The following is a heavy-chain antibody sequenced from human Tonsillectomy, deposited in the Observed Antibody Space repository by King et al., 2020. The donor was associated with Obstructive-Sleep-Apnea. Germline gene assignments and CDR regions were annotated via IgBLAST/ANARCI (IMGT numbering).Heavy chain of an antibody. CDR1: GFTFSSYS. V-gene: IGHV3-48*04. Sequence: VQLVESGGGLVQPGGSLRLSCAASGFTFSSYSMNWVRQAPGKGLEWVSYISSSSSTIYYADSVKGRFTISRDNAKNSLYLQMNSLRAEDTAVDYCARYTGATNADYWGQGTLVTVSS. D-gene: IGHD1-26*01. J-gene: IGHJ4*02. CDR2: ISSSSSTI. CDR3: ARYTGATNADY.